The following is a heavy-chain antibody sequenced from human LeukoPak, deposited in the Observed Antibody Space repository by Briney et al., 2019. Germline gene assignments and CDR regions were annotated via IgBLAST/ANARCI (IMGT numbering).Heavy chain of an antibody. Sequence: SETLSLTCTVSGGSISSSPYYWGWIRQPPGKGLEWIGSIYYSGSTYYNPSLKSRVTISVDTSKNQFSLKLSSVTAADTAVYYCARLSNWYGVCWGQGTLVTVSS. D-gene: IGHD6-13*01. J-gene: IGHJ4*02. CDR2: IYYSGST. CDR1: GGSISSSPYY. CDR3: ARLSNWYGVC. V-gene: IGHV4-39*01.